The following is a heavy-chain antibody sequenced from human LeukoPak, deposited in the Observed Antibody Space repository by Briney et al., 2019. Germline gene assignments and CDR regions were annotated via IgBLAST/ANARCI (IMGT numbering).Heavy chain of an antibody. CDR2: IYYSGST. V-gene: IGHV4-59*01. J-gene: IGHJ4*02. Sequence: SETLSLTCTVSGGSISSYYWSWIRQPPGKGLEWLGYIYYSGSTNYNPSLKSRVTISVDTSKNQFSLKLSSVTAADTAVYYCARAKTRLSIAARPDFGYWGQGTLVTVSS. D-gene: IGHD6-6*01. CDR3: ARAKTRLSIAARPDFGY. CDR1: GGSISSYY.